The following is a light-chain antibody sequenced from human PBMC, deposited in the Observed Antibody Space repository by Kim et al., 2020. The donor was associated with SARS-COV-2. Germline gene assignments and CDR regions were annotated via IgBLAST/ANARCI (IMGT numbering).Light chain of an antibody. J-gene: IGKJ2*01. Sequence: ASVGDRVTITGRASQAVSSWLAWYQQKPGKAPKVLIYAASSLQSGVPARFSGSGSGTHFTLTISSLQPEDFATYDCQQTNSFPNTFGQGTKLEI. V-gene: IGKV1-12*01. CDR3: QQTNSFPNT. CDR1: QAVSSW. CDR2: AAS.